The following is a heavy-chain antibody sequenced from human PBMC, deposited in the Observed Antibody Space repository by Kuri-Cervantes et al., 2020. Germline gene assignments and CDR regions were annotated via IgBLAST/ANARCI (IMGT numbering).Heavy chain of an antibody. CDR1: GFSFSKSY. Sequence: GESLKISCVASGFSFSKSYMNWVRQAPGKRLEWLASISSRGTFIHYSDSVEGRFTISRDNAKYSLFLQMNSLRSDDTAVYYCARDPHATDDYGGAHNWLDPWGQGTLVTVSS. D-gene: IGHD4-23*01. CDR3: ARDPHATDDYGGAHNWLDP. CDR2: ISSRGTFI. J-gene: IGHJ5*02. V-gene: IGHV3-21*04.